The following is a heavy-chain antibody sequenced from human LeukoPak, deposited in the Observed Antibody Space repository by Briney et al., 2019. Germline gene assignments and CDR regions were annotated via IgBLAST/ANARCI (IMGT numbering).Heavy chain of an antibody. Sequence: ASVKVSCKASGGTFSSYGISWVRQAPGQGLEWMGWISAYNGNTNYAQKLQGRVTMTTDTSTSTAYMELRSLRSDDTAVYYCARDGRWRPQQPTSSWGQGTLVTVSS. D-gene: IGHD6-13*01. J-gene: IGHJ4*02. CDR2: ISAYNGNT. CDR3: ARDGRWRPQQPTSS. CDR1: GGTFSSYG. V-gene: IGHV1-18*01.